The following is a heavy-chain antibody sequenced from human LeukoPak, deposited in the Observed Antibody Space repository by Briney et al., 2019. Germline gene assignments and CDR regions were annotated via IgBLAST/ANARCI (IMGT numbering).Heavy chain of an antibody. J-gene: IGHJ4*02. V-gene: IGHV4-61*08. CDR2: MYYSGNS. Sequence: PSETLSLTCTVSGVSVGSAGYYWTWIRQPPGKGLEWIGYMYYSGNSNYNPFLKSRVTMSLDPSKNRFSLKLSSVTAADTAVYYCARRQSQSGSYRYYFAYWGQGTLVTVSS. D-gene: IGHD1-26*01. CDR3: ARRQSQSGSYRYYFAY. CDR1: GVSVGSAGYY.